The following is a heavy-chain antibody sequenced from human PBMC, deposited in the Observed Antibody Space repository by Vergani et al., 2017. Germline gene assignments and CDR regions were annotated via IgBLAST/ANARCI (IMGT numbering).Heavy chain of an antibody. Sequence: QVQLQQWGAGLLKPSETLSLTCAVYGGSFSGYYWSWIRQAPGKGLEWISYISNSGNTINYADSVKGRFIVSRDNAKKSLYLQMNSLRVEDTAVYYCASGSSGFFTLTSPNWFDPWGQGTLVTVS. CDR2: ISNSGNTI. J-gene: IGHJ5*02. V-gene: IGHV3-11*04. CDR3: ASGSSGFFTLTSPNWFDP. D-gene: IGHD3-3*01. CDR1: GGSFSGYY.